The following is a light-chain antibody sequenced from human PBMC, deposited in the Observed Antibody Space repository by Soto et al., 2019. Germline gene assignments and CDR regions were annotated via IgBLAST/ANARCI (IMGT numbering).Light chain of an antibody. J-gene: IGKJ1*01. CDR3: QQYTNTNNPWM. V-gene: IGKV1-5*01. CDR2: DAS. CDR1: QSISSW. Sequence: DIRMTQSPSTLSASVGDRVTITCRASQSISSWLAWYQQKPGKAPKLLIYDASSLESGVPSRFSGSGSGTEFTLIISGLQPDDSATYYCQQYTNTNNPWMFGQGTKVDIK.